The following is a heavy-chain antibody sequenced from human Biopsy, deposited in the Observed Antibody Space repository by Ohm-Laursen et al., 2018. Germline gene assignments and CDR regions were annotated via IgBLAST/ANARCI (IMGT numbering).Heavy chain of an antibody. J-gene: IGHJ4*02. CDR3: ARGMRTTGWPYFDY. V-gene: IGHV4-59*01. D-gene: IGHD2/OR15-2a*01. CDR1: GGSISSYY. CDR2: IYYTGST. Sequence: SETLSLTCTVSGGSISSYYWSWIRQPPGKGLEWTGYIYYTGSTNYNPSLRSRVTMSVDTSKNQFSLRLNSVTAADTAVYYCARGMRTTGWPYFDYWGQGILVTVSS.